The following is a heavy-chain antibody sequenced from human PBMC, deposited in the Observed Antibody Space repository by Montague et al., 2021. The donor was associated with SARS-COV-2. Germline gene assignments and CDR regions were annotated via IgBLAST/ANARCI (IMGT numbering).Heavy chain of an antibody. Sequence: SVTVSCKASGYTLTSYDINWVRQATGQGLKWMGWMNPNSGNTGYAQRFQGRVTMTRNTSISTAYMELSSLRSEGTAVYYCARGRITMVRGVIIDNLFDYWGQGTLVTVSS. CDR3: ARGRITMVRGVIIDNLFDY. V-gene: IGHV1-8*01. CDR1: GYTLTSYD. D-gene: IGHD3-10*01. J-gene: IGHJ4*02. CDR2: MNPNSGNT.